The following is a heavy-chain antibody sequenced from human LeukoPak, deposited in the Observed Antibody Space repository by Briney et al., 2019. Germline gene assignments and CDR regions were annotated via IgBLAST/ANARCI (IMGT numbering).Heavy chain of an antibody. CDR3: ARNNFWRVDP. D-gene: IGHD3-3*01. CDR1: GGSISSGGYY. Sequence: QTLSLTCTVSGGSISSGGYYWSWLRQHPGKGLEWIGYIYYSGSTYYNPSLKSRVTISVDTSKNQFSLKLSSVTAADTAVYYCARNNFWRVDPWGQGTLVTVSS. V-gene: IGHV4-31*03. J-gene: IGHJ5*02. CDR2: IYYSGST.